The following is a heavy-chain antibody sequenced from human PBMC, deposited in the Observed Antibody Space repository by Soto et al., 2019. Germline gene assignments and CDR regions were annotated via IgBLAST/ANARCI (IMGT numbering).Heavy chain of an antibody. V-gene: IGHV1-46*01. D-gene: IGHD2-21*02. J-gene: IGHJ4*02. CDR3: ARGRDQGDLGRNAFFDY. Sequence: EASVKVSCKASAYSFTSDYMHWLRQAPGQGLEWIGIISPSGGVSYAQKFQGRVTMARDTSTSTVYLDFSTLRSEDTAVYYCARGRDQGDLGRNAFFDYWGQGTLVTVSS. CDR2: ISPSGGV. CDR1: AYSFTSDY.